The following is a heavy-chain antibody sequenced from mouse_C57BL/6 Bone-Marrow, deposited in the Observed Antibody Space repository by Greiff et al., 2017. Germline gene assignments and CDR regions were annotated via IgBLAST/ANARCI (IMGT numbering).Heavy chain of an antibody. V-gene: IGHV1-75*01. CDR3: ARERIYYYGSSYSYYAMDY. D-gene: IGHD1-1*01. CDR2: IFPGSGST. CDR1: GYTFTDYY. J-gene: IGHJ4*01. Sequence: SGPELVKPGASVKISCKASGYTFTDYYINWVKQRPGQGLEWIGWIFPGSGSTYYNEKFKGKATLTVDKSSSTAYMLLSSLTSEDSAVYFCARERIYYYGSSYSYYAMDYWGQGTSVTVSS.